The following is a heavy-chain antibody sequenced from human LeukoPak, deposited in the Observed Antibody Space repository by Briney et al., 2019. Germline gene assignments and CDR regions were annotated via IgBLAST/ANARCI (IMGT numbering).Heavy chain of an antibody. D-gene: IGHD5-12*01. CDR1: GFTFSSYS. J-gene: IGHJ4*02. V-gene: IGHV3-21*01. CDR2: ISSSSSYI. CDR3: ASFPYRGYDGY. Sequence: GGSLRLSCAASGFTFSSYSMNWVRQAPGKGLEWVSSISSSSSYIYYADSVKGRLTISRDNAKNSLYLQMNSLRAEDTAVYYCASFPYRGYDGYWGPGTLVTVSS.